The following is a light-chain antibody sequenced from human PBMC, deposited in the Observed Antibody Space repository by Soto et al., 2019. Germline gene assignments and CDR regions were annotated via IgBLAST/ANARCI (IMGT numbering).Light chain of an antibody. CDR3: QQYDNLPVVEVSLT. CDR1: QDISNY. CDR2: DAS. J-gene: IGKJ4*01. Sequence: DIQMTQSPSSLSASVGDRVTITCQASQDISNYLNWYQQKPGKAPKLLIYDASNLETGVPSRFSGSGSGTDFTFTISSLQPEDIATYYCQQYDNLPVVEVSLTFGGGTKVEIK. V-gene: IGKV1-33*01.